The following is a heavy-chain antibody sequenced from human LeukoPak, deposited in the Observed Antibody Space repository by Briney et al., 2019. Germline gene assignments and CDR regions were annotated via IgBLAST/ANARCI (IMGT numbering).Heavy chain of an antibody. D-gene: IGHD1-1*01. V-gene: IGHV3-23*01. CDR2: IRGRGDNA. CDR1: GFTFTNYG. J-gene: IGHJ4*02. Sequence: GGSLRLSCAVSGFTFTNYGMSWVRQAPGKGLEWVSGIRGRGDNAYYADSVKGRFTISRDGSKNMLYLQMNSLRVEDTAVYYCAKVASPLDHYFDFWGQGTLLTVSP. CDR3: AKVASPLDHYFDF.